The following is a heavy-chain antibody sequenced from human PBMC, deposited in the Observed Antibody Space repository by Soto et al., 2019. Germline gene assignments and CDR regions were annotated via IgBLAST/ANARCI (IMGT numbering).Heavy chain of an antibody. V-gene: IGHV3-64*01. J-gene: IGHJ4*02. CDR1: GFTFSSYA. D-gene: IGHD3-10*01. CDR3: ARGTTQPQDYYGSGSYGYYFDY. Sequence: GGSLRLSCAASGFTFSSYAMHWVRQAPGKGLEYVSAISSNGGSTYYANSVKGRFTISRDNSKNTLYLQMGSLRAEDMAVYYCARGTTQPQDYYGSGSYGYYFDYWGQGTLVTVSS. CDR2: ISSNGGST.